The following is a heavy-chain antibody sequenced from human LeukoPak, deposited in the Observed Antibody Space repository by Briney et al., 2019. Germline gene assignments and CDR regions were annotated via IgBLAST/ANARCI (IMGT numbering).Heavy chain of an antibody. CDR2: ISTYNGKT. CDR1: GYTFTSYG. CDR3: AQYTSGWYRGWAFDI. J-gene: IGHJ3*02. D-gene: IGHD6-19*01. V-gene: IGHV1-18*01. Sequence: ASVKVSCKASGYTFTSYGICWVRQAPGQGLEWMGWISTYNGKTNYAQKIQGRVTMTTDTSTSTAYMELRSPRSDDTAVYYCAQYTSGWYRGWAFDIWGQGTMVTVSS.